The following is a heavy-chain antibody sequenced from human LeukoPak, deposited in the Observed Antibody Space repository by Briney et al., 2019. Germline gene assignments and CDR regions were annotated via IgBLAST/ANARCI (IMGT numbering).Heavy chain of an antibody. V-gene: IGHV4-38-2*02. J-gene: IGHJ4*02. CDR3: ARRYREFDY. CDR2: IYHSGST. Sequence: SETLSLTCTVSGYSISSGYYWGWIRQPPGKGLEWIGSIYHSGSTYYNPSLKSRVTISVDTSKNQFSLKLSSVTAADTAVYYWARRYREFDYWGQGNLIAVSS. CDR1: GYSISSGYY. D-gene: IGHD5-12*01.